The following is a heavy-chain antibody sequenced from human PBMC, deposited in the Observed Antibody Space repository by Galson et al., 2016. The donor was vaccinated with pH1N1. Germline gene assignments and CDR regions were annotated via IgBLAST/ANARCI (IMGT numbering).Heavy chain of an antibody. CDR3: VRAIAADGSY. CDR2: IKQDGSEK. D-gene: IGHD6-13*01. Sequence: SLRLSCAVSGFTFSTYWMTWVRQAPGKGLEWVANIKQDGSEKYYVDSVNGRFTISRDNAKNSLYLQMNSLRVEDTAVYYCVRAIAADGSYWGQGTLVTVSS. J-gene: IGHJ4*02. CDR1: GFTFSTYW. V-gene: IGHV3-7*04.